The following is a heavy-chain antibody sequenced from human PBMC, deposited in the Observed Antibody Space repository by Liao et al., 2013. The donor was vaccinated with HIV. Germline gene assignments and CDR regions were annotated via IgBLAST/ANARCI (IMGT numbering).Heavy chain of an antibody. J-gene: IGHJ3*02. D-gene: IGHD6-13*01. Sequence: QVQLQESGPGLVKPSQTLSLTCTVSGGSISSGSYYWSWIRQPAGKGLEWIGRIYTSGSTNYNPSLKSRVTISVDTSKNQFSLKLSSVTAADTAVYYCAGTLKGYSSSPPGAFDIWGQGTMVTVSS. CDR3: AGTLKGYSSSPPGAFDI. CDR2: IYTSGST. V-gene: IGHV4-61*02. CDR1: GGSISSGSYY.